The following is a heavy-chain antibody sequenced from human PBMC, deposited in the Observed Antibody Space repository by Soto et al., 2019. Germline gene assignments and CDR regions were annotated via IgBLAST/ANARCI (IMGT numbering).Heavy chain of an antibody. CDR1: GFTFSNHA. CDR2: FTTSGDFT. V-gene: IGHV3-23*01. Sequence: EVQLLDSGGALVQPGGSLRLSCATSGFTFSNHAMSWVRQAPGKGLEWVSTFTTSGDFTYYADSVKGRFTISRDNSKSTLYLQLHSLRVEYTAVYYCARLVTDWGQGPLVTVSS. J-gene: IGHJ4*02. CDR3: ARLVTD. D-gene: IGHD4-4*01.